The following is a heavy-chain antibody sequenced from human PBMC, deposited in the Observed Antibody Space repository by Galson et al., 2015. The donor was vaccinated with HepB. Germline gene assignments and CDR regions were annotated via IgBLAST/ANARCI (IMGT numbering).Heavy chain of an antibody. J-gene: IGHJ6*03. CDR2: ISAYNGNT. CDR1: GYTFTSYG. V-gene: IGHV1-18*01. D-gene: IGHD4-17*01. Sequence: SVKVSCKASGYTFTSYGISWVRQAPGQGLEWMGWISAYNGNTNYAQKLQGRVTMTTDTSTSTAYMELRSLRSDDTAVYYCAREYLLSNGDYNYYYMDVWGKGTTVTVSS. CDR3: AREYLLSNGDYNYYYMDV.